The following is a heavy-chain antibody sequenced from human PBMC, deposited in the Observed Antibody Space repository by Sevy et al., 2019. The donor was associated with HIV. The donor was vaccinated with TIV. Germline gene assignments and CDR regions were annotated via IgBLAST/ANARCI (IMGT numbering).Heavy chain of an antibody. CDR2: ISYDGTDT. CDR1: GFTFNTYG. Sequence: GGCLRLSCAASGFTFNTYGMHWVRQTPGKGLEWVAVISYDGTDTYYADSVKGRFTISKDNSKNTLSLQMNSLRVEDTAVYYCAKAAIVVVSASPNCFDSWGPGTVVTVSS. D-gene: IGHD2-21*02. V-gene: IGHV3-30*18. CDR3: AKAAIVVVSASPNCFDS. J-gene: IGHJ4*02.